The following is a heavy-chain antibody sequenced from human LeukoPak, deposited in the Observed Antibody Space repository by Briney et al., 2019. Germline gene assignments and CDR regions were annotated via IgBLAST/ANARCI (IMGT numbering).Heavy chain of an antibody. J-gene: IGHJ4*02. CDR1: GFTFSSYS. Sequence: GGSLRLSCAASGFTFSSYSMNWVRQAPGKGLEWVSSISSSSSYIYYADSVKGRFTISRDNAKSSLYLQMNSLRAEDTAVYYCARDSTYCGGDCYPRGLFDYWGQGTLVTVSS. CDR3: ARDSTYCGGDCYPRGLFDY. CDR2: ISSSSSYI. V-gene: IGHV3-21*01. D-gene: IGHD2-21*01.